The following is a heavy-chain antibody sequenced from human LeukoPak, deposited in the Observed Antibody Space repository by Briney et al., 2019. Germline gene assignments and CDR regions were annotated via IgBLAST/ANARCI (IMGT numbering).Heavy chain of an antibody. CDR2: IIPILGIA. V-gene: IGHV1-69*04. J-gene: IGHJ4*02. CDR3: AREGSLVGATTGSRWGLDY. CDR1: GGTFSSYA. Sequence: ASVKVSCKASGGTFSSYAISWVRQAPGQGLEWMGRIIPILGIANYAQKFQGRVTITADKSTSTAYMELSSLRSDDTAVYYCAREGSLVGATTGSRWGLDYWGQGTLVTVSS. D-gene: IGHD1-26*01.